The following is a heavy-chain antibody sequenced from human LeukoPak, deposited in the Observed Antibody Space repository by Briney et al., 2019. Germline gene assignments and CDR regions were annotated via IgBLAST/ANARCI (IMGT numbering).Heavy chain of an antibody. Sequence: PSETLSLTCTVSGYSISSGYYWGWIRQPPGKGLEWIGYIYYSGSTNYNPSLKSRVTISVDTSKNQFSLKLSSVTAADTAVYYCARLVSYYYYMDVWGKGTTVTISS. CDR1: GYSISSGYY. CDR2: IYYSGST. CDR3: ARLVSYYYYMDV. J-gene: IGHJ6*03. V-gene: IGHV4-61*01.